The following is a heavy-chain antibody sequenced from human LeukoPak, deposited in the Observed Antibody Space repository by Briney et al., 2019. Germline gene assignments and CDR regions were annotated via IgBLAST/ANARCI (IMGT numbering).Heavy chain of an antibody. CDR1: GGSISSYY. Sequence: PSETLSLTCTVSGGSISSYYWSWIRQPAGKGLEWIGRIYTSGSTNYNPSLKSRVTISVDTSKNQFSLKLSSVTAADTAVYYCAGGSMVRGVIISDYWGQGTLVTVSS. CDR3: AGGSMVRGVIISDY. CDR2: IYTSGST. J-gene: IGHJ4*02. V-gene: IGHV4-4*07. D-gene: IGHD3-10*01.